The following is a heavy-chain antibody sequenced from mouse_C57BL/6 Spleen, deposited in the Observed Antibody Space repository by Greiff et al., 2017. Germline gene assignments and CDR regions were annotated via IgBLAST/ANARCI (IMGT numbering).Heavy chain of an antibody. CDR3: ARGGGKTWYAMDY. CDR2: ISSGSSTI. J-gene: IGHJ4*01. Sequence: EVMLVESGGGLVKPGGSLKLSCAASGFTFSDYGMHWVRQAPEKGLEWVAYISSGSSTIYYADTVKGRFTISRDNAKNTLFLQMTSLRSEDTAMYYCARGGGKTWYAMDYWGQGTSDTVSS. CDR1: GFTFSDYG. V-gene: IGHV5-17*01.